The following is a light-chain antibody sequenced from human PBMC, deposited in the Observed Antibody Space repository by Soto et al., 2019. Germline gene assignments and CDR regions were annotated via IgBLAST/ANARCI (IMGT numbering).Light chain of an antibody. CDR2: GAS. CDR1: QTVGASY. Sequence: EIVLTQSPDTLSLSPGDRATVSCRASQTVGASYVAWYQHRPGQAPKFLMYGASTRATGIPDRFSGSGSGTEFTLTISRLEPEDFAVYYCQQYGSSGTFGQGTKVEIK. V-gene: IGKV3-20*01. J-gene: IGKJ1*01. CDR3: QQYGSSGT.